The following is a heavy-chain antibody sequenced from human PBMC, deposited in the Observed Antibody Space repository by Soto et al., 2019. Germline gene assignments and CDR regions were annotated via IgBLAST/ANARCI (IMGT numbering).Heavy chain of an antibody. J-gene: IGHJ4*02. CDR2: INHSGST. V-gene: IGHV4-34*01. CDR3: ARGGDWMRN. D-gene: IGHD2-21*02. Sequence: QVQLQQWGAGLLKPSETLSLTCAVYGESFSGYYWSWIRQPRGKGLELIGEINHSGSTNYNPSLKSRVTISIDTSKNQFSLKLSSVTAADTAIYYCARGGDWMRNWGQGTLVTVSS. CDR1: GESFSGYY.